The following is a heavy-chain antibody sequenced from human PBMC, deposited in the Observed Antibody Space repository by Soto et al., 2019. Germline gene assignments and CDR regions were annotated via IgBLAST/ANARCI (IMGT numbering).Heavy chain of an antibody. V-gene: IGHV3-30-3*01. CDR2: ISYDGSNK. CDR1: GFTFSSYA. D-gene: IGHD7-27*01. Sequence: PGGSLRLSCAASGFTFSSYAMHWVRQAPGKGLEWVAVISYDGSNKYYADSVKGRFTISRDNSKNTLYLQMNSLRAEDTAVYYCAREQLGIEDDAFGIWGQGTMVTVSS. CDR3: AREQLGIEDDAFGI. J-gene: IGHJ3*02.